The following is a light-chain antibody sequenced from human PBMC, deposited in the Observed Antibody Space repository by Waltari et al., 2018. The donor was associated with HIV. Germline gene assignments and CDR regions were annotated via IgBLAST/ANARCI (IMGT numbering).Light chain of an antibody. V-gene: IGKV4-1*01. J-gene: IGKJ2*01. CDR1: QTVLHSSTHTNY. Sequence: DIVMTQSPDSLAVSLGERATVNCKSSQTVLHSSTHTNYLAWDQQKPGQSPKLLIYWASSRESGVPDRFSGSGSGTDFTLTISSLQAEDVAVYYCQQYYNTPYTFGQGTKLEI. CDR3: QQYYNTPYT. CDR2: WAS.